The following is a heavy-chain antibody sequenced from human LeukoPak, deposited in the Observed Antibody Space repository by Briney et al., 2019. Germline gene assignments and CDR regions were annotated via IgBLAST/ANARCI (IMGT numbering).Heavy chain of an antibody. CDR1: GFTFSSYA. CDR3: ARDSDTAMVPDAFDI. D-gene: IGHD5-18*01. CDR2: ISGSAGST. Sequence: GSLRLSCAASGFTFSSYAMNWVLQATGKGLEWVSSISGSAGSTYYADSVKGRFTISRDNSKNTLYLQMNSLRAEDTAVYYCARDSDTAMVPDAFDIWGQGTMVTVSS. V-gene: IGHV3-23*01. J-gene: IGHJ3*02.